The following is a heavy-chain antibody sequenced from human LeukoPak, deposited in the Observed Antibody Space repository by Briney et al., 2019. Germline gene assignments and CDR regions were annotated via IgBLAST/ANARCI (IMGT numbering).Heavy chain of an antibody. D-gene: IGHD3-22*01. CDR2: ISGSGGST. CDR1: GFTFSSYA. V-gene: IGHV3-23*01. J-gene: IGHJ4*02. Sequence: PGGSLRLSCAASGFTFSSYAMNWVRQAPGKGLEWVSVISGSGGSTYYADSVKGRFTISRDNSKNTLYLQMNSLRGEDTAVYYCAKGKVASSGYYYDGFDYWGQGTLVTVSS. CDR3: AKGKVASSGYYYDGFDY.